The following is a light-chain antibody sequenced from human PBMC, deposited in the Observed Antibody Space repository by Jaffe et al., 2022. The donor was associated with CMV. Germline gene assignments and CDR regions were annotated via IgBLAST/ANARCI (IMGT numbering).Light chain of an antibody. V-gene: IGKV1-5*03. J-gene: IGKJ1*01. Sequence: DIQMTQSPSTLSASVGETVTITCRASQSVTTWVAWYQLKPGKAPALLIYKTSNLQIGVPSRFSGSGSGTEFTLTITSLQPEDFATYSCQQYRTPPWTFAQGTRVDIK. CDR3: QQYRTPPWT. CDR1: QSVTTW. CDR2: KTS.